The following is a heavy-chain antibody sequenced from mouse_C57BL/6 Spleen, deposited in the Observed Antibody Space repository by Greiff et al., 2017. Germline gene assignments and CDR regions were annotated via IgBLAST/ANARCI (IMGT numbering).Heavy chain of an antibody. CDR3: ASGLDHWYFDV. J-gene: IGHJ1*03. D-gene: IGHD2-10*02. V-gene: IGHV5-6*01. CDR2: ISSGGSYT. Sequence: EVQVVESGGDLVKPGGSLKLSCAASGFTFSSYGMSWVRQTPDKRLEWVATISSGGSYTYYPDSVKGRFTISRDNAKNTLYLQMSSLKSEDTAMYYGASGLDHWYFDVWGTGTTVTVSS. CDR1: GFTFSSYG.